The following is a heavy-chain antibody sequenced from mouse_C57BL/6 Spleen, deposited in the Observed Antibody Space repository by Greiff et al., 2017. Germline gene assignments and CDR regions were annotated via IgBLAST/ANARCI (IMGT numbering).Heavy chain of an antibody. J-gene: IGHJ4*01. CDR1: GYTFTSYW. CDR2: IDPSDSYT. Sequence: QVQLQQPGAELVKPGASVKLSCKASGYTFTSYWMQWVKQRPGQGLEWIGEIDPSDSYTNYNQKFKGKATLTVDTSSSTAYMQLSSLTSEDSAVYYCARGYGSSPSYAMDYWGQGTSGTVSS. V-gene: IGHV1-50*01. CDR3: ARGYGSSPSYAMDY. D-gene: IGHD1-1*01.